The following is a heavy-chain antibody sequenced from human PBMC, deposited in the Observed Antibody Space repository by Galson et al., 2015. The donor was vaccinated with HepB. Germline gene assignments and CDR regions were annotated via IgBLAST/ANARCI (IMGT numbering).Heavy chain of an antibody. D-gene: IGHD3-22*01. V-gene: IGHV1-58*02. J-gene: IGHJ6*02. CDR3: AAERQSRNYYDSSGYYYYGMDV. CDR2: IVVGSGNT. Sequence: SVKVSCKASGFTFTSSAMQWVRQARGQRLEWIGWIVVGSGNTNYAQKFQERVTITRDMSTSTAYMELSSLRSEDTAVYYCAAERQSRNYYDSSGYYYYGMDVWGQGTTVTVSS. CDR1: GFTFTSSA.